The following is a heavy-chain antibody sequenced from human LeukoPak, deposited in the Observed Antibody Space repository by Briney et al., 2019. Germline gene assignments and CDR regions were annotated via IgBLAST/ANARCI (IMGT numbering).Heavy chain of an antibody. D-gene: IGHD4-23*01. CDR1: GFTFSSYW. CDR2: ISSDGSST. V-gene: IGHV3-74*01. CDR3: ARDKYGGNSNAFGI. J-gene: IGHJ3*02. Sequence: GGSLRLSCAASGFTFSSYWMHWVRQAPGKGLVWVSRISSDGSSTNYADSVKGRFTISRDNVKNTLYLQMNSLRAEDTAMYYCARDKYGGNSNAFGIWGQGTMVTVSS.